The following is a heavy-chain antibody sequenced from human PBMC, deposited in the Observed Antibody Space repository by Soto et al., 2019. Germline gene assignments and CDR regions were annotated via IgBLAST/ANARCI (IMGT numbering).Heavy chain of an antibody. V-gene: IGHV1-2*02. J-gene: IGHJ3*02. CDR3: ASSTTASYCSSTSCYGHHAFDI. D-gene: IGHD2-2*01. CDR1: GYTFTGYY. CDR2: INPNSGGT. Sequence: QVQLVQSGAEVKKSGASVKVSCKASGYTFTGYYMHWVRQAPGQGLEWMGWINPNSGGTNYAQKFQGGVTITRDSSISTAYLELRRLISDDTAVYYCASSTTASYCSSTSCYGHHAFDIWGQGTMVTVSS.